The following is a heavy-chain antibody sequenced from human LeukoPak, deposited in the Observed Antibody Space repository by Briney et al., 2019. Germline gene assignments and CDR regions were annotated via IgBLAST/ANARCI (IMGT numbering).Heavy chain of an antibody. CDR2: ISSSSSYI. J-gene: IGHJ6*02. V-gene: IGHV3-21*01. CDR3: ARGPLPYCSSTSCYSYYYYGMDV. CDR1: GFTFSSYS. D-gene: IGHD2-2*01. Sequence: PGGSLRLSCAASGFTFSSYSMNWVRQAPGKGLEWVSSISSSSSYIYYADSVKGRFTISRDNAKNSLYLQMNSLRAEDTAVYYCARGPLPYCSSTSCYSYYYYGMDVWGQGTTVTVSS.